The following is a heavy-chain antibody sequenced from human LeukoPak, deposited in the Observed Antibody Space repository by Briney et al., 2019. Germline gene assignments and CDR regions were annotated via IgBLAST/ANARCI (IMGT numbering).Heavy chain of an antibody. Sequence: GGSLRLSCAASGFTFSSYAMSWVRQAPGKGLEWVSAISGSGGSTYYAGSVKGRFTISRDNSKNTLYLQMNSLRAEDTAVYYCAKSRREFDAFDIWGQGTMVTVSS. D-gene: IGHD3-10*01. CDR3: AKSRREFDAFDI. CDR1: GFTFSSYA. V-gene: IGHV3-23*01. J-gene: IGHJ3*02. CDR2: ISGSGGST.